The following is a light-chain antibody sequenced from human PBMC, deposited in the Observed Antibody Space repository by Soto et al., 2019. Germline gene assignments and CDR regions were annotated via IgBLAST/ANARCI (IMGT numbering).Light chain of an antibody. CDR2: GAS. CDR3: QQYDNWPPIT. J-gene: IGKJ5*01. CDR1: QSVSNNY. V-gene: IGKV3-20*01. Sequence: EIVLTQSPVTLSLSPFEISTLSVSAIQSVSNNYLAWYQQKPGQAPRLLIYGASNRATGIPDRFSGSGSGADFTLTISSLQSEDFAVYYCQQYDNWPPITFGQGTRLEIK.